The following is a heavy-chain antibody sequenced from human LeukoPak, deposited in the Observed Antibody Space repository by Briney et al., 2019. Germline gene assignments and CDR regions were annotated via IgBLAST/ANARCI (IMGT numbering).Heavy chain of an antibody. V-gene: IGHV3-53*01. CDR3: ASEKWDAFDI. J-gene: IGHJ3*02. CDR2: IYSGGST. Sequence: GGSLRLSCAASGFTVSSNYMSWVRQAPGKGLEWVSVIYSGGSTYYADSMKGRFTISRDNSKNTLYLQMNSLRAEDTAVYYCASEKWDAFDIWGQGTMVTVSS. D-gene: IGHD2-8*01. CDR1: GFTVSSNY.